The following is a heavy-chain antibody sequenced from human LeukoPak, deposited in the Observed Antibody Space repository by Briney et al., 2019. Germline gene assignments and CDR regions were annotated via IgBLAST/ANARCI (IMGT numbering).Heavy chain of an antibody. CDR2: IIPIFGTA. V-gene: IGHV1-69*05. CDR1: GGTFSSYA. D-gene: IGHD2-2*01. J-gene: IGHJ6*03. CDR3: AGSTSPLHYYYYMDV. Sequence: GASVKVSCKASGGTFSSYAISWVRQAPGQGLEWMGGIIPIFGTANYAQKFQGRVTITTDESTSTAYMELSSLRSEDTAVYYCAGSTSPLHYYYYMDVWGKGTTVTVSS.